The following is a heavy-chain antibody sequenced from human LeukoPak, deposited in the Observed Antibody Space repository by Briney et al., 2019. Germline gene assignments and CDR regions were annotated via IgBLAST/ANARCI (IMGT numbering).Heavy chain of an antibody. J-gene: IGHJ4*02. CDR2: IKSKTDGGTT. CDR3: ATELVGRYIAAAALNC. Sequence: GGSLKLSCAASGFTFSNAWMSWVRQAPGKGLEGVGRIKSKTDGGTTDYAAPVKGRFTISRDDSKNTLYLQMNSLKAEDTAVYYCATELVGRYIAAAALNCWGQGTLVTVSS. D-gene: IGHD6-13*01. V-gene: IGHV3-15*01. CDR1: GFTFSNAW.